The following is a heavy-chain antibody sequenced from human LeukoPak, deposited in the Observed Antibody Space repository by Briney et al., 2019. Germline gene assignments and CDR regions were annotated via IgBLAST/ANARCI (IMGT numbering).Heavy chain of an antibody. J-gene: IGHJ6*02. CDR2: ISGSGGST. Sequence: GGSLRLSCAASGFTFSSYAMSWVRQAPGKGLEWVSAISGSGGSTYYADSVKGRFTISRDNAKNSLYLQMNSLRAEDTAVYYCARDGDSSGYYFAYYGMDVWGQGTTVTVSS. D-gene: IGHD3-22*01. CDR3: ARDGDSSGYYFAYYGMDV. CDR1: GFTFSSYA. V-gene: IGHV3-23*01.